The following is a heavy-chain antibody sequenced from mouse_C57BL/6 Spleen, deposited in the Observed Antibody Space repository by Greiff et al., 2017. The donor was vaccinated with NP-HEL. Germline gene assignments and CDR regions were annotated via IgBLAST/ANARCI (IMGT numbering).Heavy chain of an antibody. Sequence: EVMLVESGGGLVKPGGSLKLSCAASGFTFSDYGMHWVRQAPEKGLEWVAYISSGSSTIYYADTVKGRFTISRDNAKNTLFLQMTSLRSEDTAMYYCAVVATRNAMDYWGQGTSVTVSS. CDR1: GFTFSDYG. J-gene: IGHJ4*01. V-gene: IGHV5-17*01. D-gene: IGHD1-1*01. CDR3: AVVATRNAMDY. CDR2: ISSGSSTI.